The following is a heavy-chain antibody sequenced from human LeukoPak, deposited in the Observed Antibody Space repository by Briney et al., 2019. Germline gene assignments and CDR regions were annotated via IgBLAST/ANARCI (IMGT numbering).Heavy chain of an antibody. CDR3: ARSWGDVVPAETPTFGY. V-gene: IGHV1-18*01. CDR2: IRAYNDNT. D-gene: IGHD2-2*01. CDR1: GYIHPNYR. Sequence: ASVKVSCKSSGYIHPNYRIRGVRQPRAKGREGMGWIRAYNDNTNYAQTLRDRVTIPTDTHTSTAYMELRRLRSDDTAVYYCARSWGDVVPAETPTFGYSGQGTLVTVSS. J-gene: IGHJ4*02.